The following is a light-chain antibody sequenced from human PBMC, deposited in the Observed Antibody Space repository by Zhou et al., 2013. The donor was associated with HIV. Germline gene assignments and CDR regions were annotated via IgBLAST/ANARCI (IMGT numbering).Light chain of an antibody. CDR3: QQYSDSPPWT. CDR2: GAS. Sequence: EIVLTQSPGTLSLSPGERATLSCRASQSVSSSYLAWYQQKPGQAPRLLIYGASSRATGIPDRFSGSASGTDFTLTITRLEPEDFAVYFCQQYSDSPPWTFGQGTKVEIK. CDR1: QSVSSSY. J-gene: IGKJ1*01. V-gene: IGKV3-20*01.